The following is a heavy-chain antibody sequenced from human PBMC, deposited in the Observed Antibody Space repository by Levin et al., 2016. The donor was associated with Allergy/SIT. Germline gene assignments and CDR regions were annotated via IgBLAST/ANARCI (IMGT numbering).Heavy chain of an antibody. V-gene: IGHV3-49*03. D-gene: IGHD4-17*01. J-gene: IGHJ6*03. CDR2: IRSNAYDGTA. Sequence: GESLKISCAASGFKFGDYAMSWFRQAPGKGLEWVGAIRSNAYDGTAVYAASVNGRFTISRDDSKSIAYLQMNSLKTEDTAVYYCSPGDFGSLYYRYMDVWGKGTTVIVSS. CDR3: SPGDFGSLYYRYMDV. CDR1: GFKFGDYA.